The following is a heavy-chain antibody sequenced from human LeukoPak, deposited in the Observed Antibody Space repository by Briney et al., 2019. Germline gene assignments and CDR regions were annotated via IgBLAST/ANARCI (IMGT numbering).Heavy chain of an antibody. Sequence: SETLSLTCAVYGGSFSGYYWSWIRQPPGKGLEWIGEINHSGSTNYNPSLKSRVTISVDTSKNQFSLKLSSVTAADTAVYYCARNMVRRVISYYYYYMDVWGKGTTVTVSS. D-gene: IGHD3-10*01. CDR1: GGSFSGYY. CDR2: INHSGST. V-gene: IGHV4-34*01. J-gene: IGHJ6*03. CDR3: ARNMVRRVISYYYYYMDV.